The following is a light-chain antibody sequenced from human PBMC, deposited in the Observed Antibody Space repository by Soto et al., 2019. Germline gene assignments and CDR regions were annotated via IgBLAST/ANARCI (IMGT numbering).Light chain of an antibody. V-gene: IGLV2-14*03. CDR2: DVS. CDR3: SSYTSTSALDVV. J-gene: IGLJ2*01. CDR1: SSDIGGYNS. Sequence: QSALTQPASVSGSPGQSITISCTGTSSDIGGYNSVSWYQHHPGKAPKLMIYDVSHRPSGVSNRFSGSKSGNTASLTISGLQAEDEADYYCSSYTSTSALDVVFGGGTKVTVL.